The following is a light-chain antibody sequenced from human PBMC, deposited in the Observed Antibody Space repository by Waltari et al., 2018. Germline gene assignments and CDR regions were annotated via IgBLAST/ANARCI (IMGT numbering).Light chain of an antibody. V-gene: IGLV2-23*02. J-gene: IGLJ3*02. CDR2: PVD. CDR3: CSYAGNKWL. Sequence: QSALTQPASVSGSPGQSITISCSGSSGDVGMFNLVSWYPQHPGKAPQLIIYPVDDRPSGVSYRFSASKSGHTASLTISGLQPEDEADYYCCSYAGNKWLFGGGTKVTVL. CDR1: SGDVGMFNL.